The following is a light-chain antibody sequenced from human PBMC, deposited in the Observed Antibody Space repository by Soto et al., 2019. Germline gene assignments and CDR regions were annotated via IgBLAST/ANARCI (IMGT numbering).Light chain of an antibody. J-gene: IGKJ1*01. CDR2: AAS. Sequence: DIQLIQSPSSLSASVGDRVTITCRANDKMSRYLNWYQQKTGKAPQLLIYAASNLQSGVPSRFSGSGSGADFILTISSLQPEDSATYCGLQSDSTPMTCGQGTKVEV. CDR1: DKMSRY. V-gene: IGKV1-39*01. CDR3: LQSDSTPMT.